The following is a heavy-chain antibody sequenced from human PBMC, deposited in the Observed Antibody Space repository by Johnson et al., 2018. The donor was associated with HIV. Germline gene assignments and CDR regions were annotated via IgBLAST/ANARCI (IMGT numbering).Heavy chain of an antibody. CDR2: ISYDGTNE. V-gene: IGHV3-30*04. CDR3: ARIRVAVSTVVVAFDI. CDR1: GFTLSSYA. Sequence: QVQLVESGGGVVQPGRSLRLSCVASGFTLSSYAMHWVRQAPGKGLEWVAVISYDGTNEYYEDSVKGRLTISRDNSKNTVYLQMNSLRAEDTAVYFCARIRVAVSTVVVAFDIWSEGTMVSVSS. D-gene: IGHD3-22*01. J-gene: IGHJ3*02.